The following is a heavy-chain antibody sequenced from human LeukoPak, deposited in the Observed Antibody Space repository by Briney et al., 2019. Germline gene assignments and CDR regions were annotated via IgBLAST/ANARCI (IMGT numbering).Heavy chain of an antibody. CDR1: GYTFTVYY. Sequence: ASVTVSCKASGYTFTVYYMHFVRQAPGQGLEWMGWINPNSGGTNYAQKFQGRVTMTRDTSISTAFMELSRLRSDDTAVYYCAREGAGDGYNVGFDYWGQGTLVTVSS. J-gene: IGHJ4*02. D-gene: IGHD5-24*01. CDR3: AREGAGDGYNVGFDY. V-gene: IGHV1-2*02. CDR2: INPNSGGT.